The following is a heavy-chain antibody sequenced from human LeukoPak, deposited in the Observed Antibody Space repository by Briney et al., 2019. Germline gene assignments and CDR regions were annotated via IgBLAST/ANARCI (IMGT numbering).Heavy chain of an antibody. Sequence: SETLSLTXXVSGXSISSSSYYWGWIRQPPGKGLEWIGSIYYSGNTYYNPSLKSRVTISVDTSKNQFSLKLSSVTAADTAVYYCVRHASGEDYWGQGTLVTVSS. CDR1: GXSISSSSYY. CDR2: IYYSGNT. J-gene: IGHJ4*02. D-gene: IGHD2-15*01. V-gene: IGHV4-39*01. CDR3: VRHASGEDY.